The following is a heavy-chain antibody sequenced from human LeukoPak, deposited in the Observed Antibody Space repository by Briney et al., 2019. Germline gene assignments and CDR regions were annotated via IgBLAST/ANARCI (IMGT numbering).Heavy chain of an antibody. CDR1: GGSISSYY. J-gene: IGHJ4*02. V-gene: IGHV4-59*01. Sequence: PSETLSLTCTVSGGSISSYYWSWIRQPPGKGLEWIGYIYYSGSTNYNPSLKSRVTISVDTSKNQFSLKLSSVTAADTAVYYCSREEKVGELLADFWGQGTLVTVSS. D-gene: IGHD1-26*01. CDR2: IYYSGST. CDR3: SREEKVGELLADF.